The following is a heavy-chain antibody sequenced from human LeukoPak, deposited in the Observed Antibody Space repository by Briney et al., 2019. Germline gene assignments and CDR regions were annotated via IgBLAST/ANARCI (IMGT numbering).Heavy chain of an antibody. CDR1: GFTFSSYG. J-gene: IGHJ6*02. V-gene: IGHV3-30*18. CDR3: AKEVLITFGGVIVIGGMDV. Sequence: GGSLRLSCAASGFTFSSYGMHWVRQAPGKGLKWVAIISDEGSNKNYADSVKGRFTISRDNSKNTLYLQMNSLRAEDTAVYYCAKEVLITFGGVIVIGGMDVWGQGTTVTVSS. CDR2: ISDEGSNK. D-gene: IGHD3-16*02.